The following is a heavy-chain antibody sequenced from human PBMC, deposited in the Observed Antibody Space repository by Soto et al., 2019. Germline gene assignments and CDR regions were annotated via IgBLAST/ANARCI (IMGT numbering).Heavy chain of an antibody. CDR3: ARYTTVTTWRVGNYYYYGMDV. CDR2: ISYDGSNK. Sequence: QVQLVESGGGVVQPGRSLRLSCAASGFTFSSYAMHWVRQAPGKGLEWVAVISYDGSNKYYADSVKGRFNISRDNSKNTLYLQMNSLRAEDTAVYYCARYTTVTTWRVGNYYYYGMDVWGQGTTVTVSS. D-gene: IGHD4-17*01. J-gene: IGHJ6*02. V-gene: IGHV3-30-3*01. CDR1: GFTFSSYA.